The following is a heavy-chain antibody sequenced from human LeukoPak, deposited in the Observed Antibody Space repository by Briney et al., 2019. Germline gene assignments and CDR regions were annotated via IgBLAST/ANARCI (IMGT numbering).Heavy chain of an antibody. J-gene: IGHJ4*02. CDR1: GYTFTVYY. CDR2: INPNSGGT. D-gene: IGHD5-18*01. V-gene: IGHV1-2*02. Sequence: ASVTVSFKASGYTFTVYYMHWVRQAPGQGLEWMGWINPNSGGTNYAQKFQGRVTMTRDTSISTAYMELSRLTSDDTAVYYCASAFTAMENFDYWGQGTLVTVSS. CDR3: ASAFTAMENFDY.